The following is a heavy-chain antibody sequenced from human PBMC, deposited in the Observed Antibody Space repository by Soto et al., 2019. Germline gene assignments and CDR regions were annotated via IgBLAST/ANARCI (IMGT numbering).Heavy chain of an antibody. Sequence: EVQLVESGGGLVKPGGSLRLYCAASGFTFSNAWMNWVRQAPVKGLEWVGRIKSKTDGGTTDYAAPVRGRFTISRDDSNNTLYLQMNSMKTEYTAVYYCTTRIAARTGGGDSWGQGTLVTVYS. D-gene: IGHD6-6*01. CDR1: GFTFSNAW. V-gene: IGHV3-15*07. J-gene: IGHJ4*02. CDR3: TTRIAARTGGGDS. CDR2: IKSKTDGGTT.